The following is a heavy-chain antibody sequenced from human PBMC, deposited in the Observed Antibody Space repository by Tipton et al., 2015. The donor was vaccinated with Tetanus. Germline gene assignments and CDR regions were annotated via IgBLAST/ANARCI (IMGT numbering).Heavy chain of an antibody. CDR3: ARDQARGARGWNYFDY. Sequence: LKLSCTVSGGSITSGGYYWSWIRQHPGKGLEWIGDIYYSGSTYYNPSLKSRVTISVDTSKNQFSLKLNSVTAADTAVYYCARDQARGARGWNYFDYWGQGTLVTVSS. V-gene: IGHV4-31*02. J-gene: IGHJ4*02. CDR2: IYYSGST. CDR1: GGSITSGGYY. D-gene: IGHD1-26*01.